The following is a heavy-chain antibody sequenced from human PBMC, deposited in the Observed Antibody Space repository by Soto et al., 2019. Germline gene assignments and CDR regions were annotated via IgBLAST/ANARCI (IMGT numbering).Heavy chain of an antibody. D-gene: IGHD4-17*01. Sequence: QVQLVESGGGVVQPGRSLRLSCAASGFTFSSFGMHWVRQAPGKGLEWVAVISYDGTNKYYLDSLKGRFTISRDNSKNTLYLETNSLTADDTALYYCAKDLDTAMTTVTTWAFDIWGQGTMVTVSS. J-gene: IGHJ3*02. CDR1: GFTFSSFG. CDR2: ISYDGTNK. CDR3: AKDLDTAMTTVTTWAFDI. V-gene: IGHV3-30*18.